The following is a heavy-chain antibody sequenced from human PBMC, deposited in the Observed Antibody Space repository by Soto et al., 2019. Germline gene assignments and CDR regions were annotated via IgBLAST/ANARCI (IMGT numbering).Heavy chain of an antibody. CDR3: AKRDGFILAV. V-gene: IGHV3-53*02. CDR1: GFTVNSNY. J-gene: IGHJ6*02. CDR2: TNTGGTT. D-gene: IGHD3-10*01. Sequence: EVQVLATGGGLNQPGGSLRLSCAASGFTVNSNYMSWVRQAPGEGLQWVSITNTGGTTYYADSVKGRFTVSRDNSKNTLYLQMNSLRAEDTAVYYCAKRDGFILAVWGQGTTVSVSS.